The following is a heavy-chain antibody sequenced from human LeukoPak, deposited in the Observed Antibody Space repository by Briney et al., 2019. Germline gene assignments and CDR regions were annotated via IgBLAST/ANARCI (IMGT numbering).Heavy chain of an antibody. D-gene: IGHD5/OR15-5a*01. CDR1: GFTFSSYS. CDR2: IDYSGST. V-gene: IGHV4-34*08. CDR3: AKGKAGHYHSVNDEYYYYMTS. Sequence: GSLRLSCAASGFTFSSYSMNWVRQAPGQGLEWIGEIDYSGSTKYNPSLQSRVTIEVDTAKKHISLSLTTVTAADTAVYFCAKGKAGHYHSVNDEYYYYMTSGAKGLRSSSP. J-gene: IGHJ6*03.